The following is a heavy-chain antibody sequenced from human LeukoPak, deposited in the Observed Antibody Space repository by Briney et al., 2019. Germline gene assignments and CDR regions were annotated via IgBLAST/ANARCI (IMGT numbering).Heavy chain of an antibody. CDR2: ISASGKT. J-gene: IGHJ4*02. Sequence: PGGSLRLSCTVSGFTFSNFAMSWVRQAPGMGLEWVPAISASGKTFYADSVKGRFTISRDNSKNTLYLQMHSLKGVDTAVYYCAKDLQGYDADYWGQGTLVTVSS. V-gene: IGHV3-23*01. D-gene: IGHD5-12*01. CDR3: AKDLQGYDADY. CDR1: GFTFSNFA.